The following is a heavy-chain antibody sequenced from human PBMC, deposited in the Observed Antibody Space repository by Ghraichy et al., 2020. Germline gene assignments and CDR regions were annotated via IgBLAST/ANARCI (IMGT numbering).Heavy chain of an antibody. Sequence: GESLNISCSASGFTFSSYAMHWVRQAPGKGLEYVSAISSNGGSTYYADSVKGRFTISRDNSKNTLYLQMSSLRAEDTAVYYCVKEGGRDTAMYDAFDIWGQGTMVTVSS. V-gene: IGHV3-64D*06. J-gene: IGHJ3*02. CDR3: VKEGGRDTAMYDAFDI. CDR2: ISSNGGST. D-gene: IGHD5-18*01. CDR1: GFTFSSYA.